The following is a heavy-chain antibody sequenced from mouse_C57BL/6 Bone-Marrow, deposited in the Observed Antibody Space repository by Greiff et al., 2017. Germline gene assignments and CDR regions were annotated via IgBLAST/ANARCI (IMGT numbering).Heavy chain of an antibody. Sequence: EVQLVESGAELVKPGASVKLSCTASGFNIKDYYMHWVKQRTEQGLEWIGRIDPEDGETKYAPKFQGKATITADTSSNTAYLQLSSLTSEDTAVYYCARTIYDGYYRAWFAYWGQGTLVTVSA. J-gene: IGHJ3*01. V-gene: IGHV14-2*01. CDR3: ARTIYDGYYRAWFAY. D-gene: IGHD2-3*01. CDR1: GFNIKDYY. CDR2: IDPEDGET.